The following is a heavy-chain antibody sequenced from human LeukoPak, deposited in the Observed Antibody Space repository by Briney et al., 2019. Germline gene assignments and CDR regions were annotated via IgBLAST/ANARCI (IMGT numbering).Heavy chain of an antibody. D-gene: IGHD4-23*01. V-gene: IGHV3-53*01. CDR1: GFTVTNKL. Sequence: GGSLRLSCAASGFTVTNKLMTWVRQAPAQGLERVSVIYRGGGTYYADSVKGRFTISGDNSKNTLYLQMNSLRAEDTALYYCAVSGTMVAGSDKRRRGFDPWGQGTLVTVSS. CDR3: AVSGTMVAGSDKRRRGFDP. J-gene: IGHJ5*02. CDR2: IYRGGGT.